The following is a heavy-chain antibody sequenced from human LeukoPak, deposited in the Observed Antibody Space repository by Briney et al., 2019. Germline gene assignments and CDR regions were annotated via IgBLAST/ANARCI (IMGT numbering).Heavy chain of an antibody. CDR3: AAGIKKNWNLFL. CDR1: GFTFTSSA. CDR2: IAVGSGNT. Sequence: ASVKVSCKASGFTFTSSAMQWVRQARGQRLEWIGWIAVGSGNTNYAQKFQERVTITRDMSTSTAYMELSSLRSEDTAVYYCAAGIKKNWNLFLWGQGTLVTVSS. J-gene: IGHJ4*02. D-gene: IGHD1-7*01. V-gene: IGHV1-58*02.